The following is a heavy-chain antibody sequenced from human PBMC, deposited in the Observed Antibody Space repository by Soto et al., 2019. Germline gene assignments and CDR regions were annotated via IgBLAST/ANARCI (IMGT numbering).Heavy chain of an antibody. CDR2: IRENGGSK. CDR1: GFIFSSYA. CDR3: ARDRHDSSGYFYFDY. D-gene: IGHD3-22*01. V-gene: IGHV3-23*01. J-gene: IGHJ4*02. Sequence: GGSLRLSCAASGFIFSSYAMSWVRQAPGKGLEWVSAIRENGGSKYYADSVKGRFTISRDNSKNTLDLQMNSLRAEDTAVYYCARDRHDSSGYFYFDYWGQGTLVTVSS.